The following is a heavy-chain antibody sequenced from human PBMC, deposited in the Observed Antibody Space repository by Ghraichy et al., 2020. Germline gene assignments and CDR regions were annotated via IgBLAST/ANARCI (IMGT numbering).Heavy chain of an antibody. CDR3: ARGGGYESLLSSLVYYGMDV. D-gene: IGHD5-12*01. J-gene: IGHJ6*02. CDR2: MNPNSGNT. Sequence: ASGKVSCKASGYTFTSYDINWVRQATGQRLEWMGWMNPNSGNTGYAQKFQGRVTMTRNTSISTAYMELSSLRSEDTAVYYCARGGGYESLLSSLVYYGMDVWGQGTTVTVSS. V-gene: IGHV1-8*01. CDR1: GYTFTSYD.